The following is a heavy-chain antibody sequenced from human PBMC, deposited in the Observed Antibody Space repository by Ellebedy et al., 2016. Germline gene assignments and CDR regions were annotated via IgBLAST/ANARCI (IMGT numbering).Heavy chain of an antibody. CDR3: ARGGKQLVRVGGGYFDL. CDR1: GFTFSSYS. CDR2: ISSSSSTI. J-gene: IGHJ2*01. Sequence: GESLKISCAASGFTFSSYSMNWVRQAPGKGLEWVSYISSSSSTIYYADSVKGRFTISRDNAKNSLYLQMNSLRDEDTAVYYCARGGKQLVRVGGGYFDLWGRGTLVTVSS. V-gene: IGHV3-48*02. D-gene: IGHD6-6*01.